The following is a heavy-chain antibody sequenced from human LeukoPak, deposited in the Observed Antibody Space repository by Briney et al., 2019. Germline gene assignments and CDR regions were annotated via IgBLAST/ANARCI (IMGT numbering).Heavy chain of an antibody. CDR1: GFTVSSNY. CDR3: ARDVYGDYVMDV. CDR2: IYSGGST. V-gene: IGHV3-66*01. Sequence: GGSLRLSCAASGFTVSSNYMSWVRQAPGKGLEWVSVIYSGGSTYYADSVKGRFTISRDNSKNTLYLQMNSLRAEDTAVYYCARDVYGDYVMDVWGKGTTVTISS. D-gene: IGHD4-17*01. J-gene: IGHJ6*04.